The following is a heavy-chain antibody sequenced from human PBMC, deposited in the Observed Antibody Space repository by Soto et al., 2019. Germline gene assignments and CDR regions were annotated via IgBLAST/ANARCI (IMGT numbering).Heavy chain of an antibody. CDR1: GFIFTDYS. CDR2: ITKGGETT. J-gene: IGHJ4*02. D-gene: IGHD5-12*01. Sequence: KTGVSLRLSCAASGFIFTDYSLTWIRQAPGKGLEWISYITKGGETTQHADSVKGRFTISRDNAKKVLFLQMNSLRAEDTAVYYCARDPQRRDGYNFDSWGRGTLVTVS. V-gene: IGHV3-11*01. CDR3: ARDPQRRDGYNFDS.